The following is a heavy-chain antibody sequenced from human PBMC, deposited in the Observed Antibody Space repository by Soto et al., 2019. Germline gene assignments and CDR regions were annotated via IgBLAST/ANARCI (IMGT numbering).Heavy chain of an antibody. CDR3: GRGGSDSPMAPGY. CDR1: GFTFSSYW. D-gene: IGHD5-18*01. V-gene: IGHV3-74*01. Sequence: GGSLRLSCAASGFTFSSYWMHWVRQAPGKGLVWVSRINPDGSATNYADSVKGRFTVSRDNAKNTLYLQMNSLRAEDTAVFYCGRGGSDSPMAPGYWGQGTLVTVSS. J-gene: IGHJ4*02. CDR2: INPDGSAT.